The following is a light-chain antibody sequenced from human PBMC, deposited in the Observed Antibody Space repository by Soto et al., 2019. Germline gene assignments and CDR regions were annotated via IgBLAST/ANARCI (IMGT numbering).Light chain of an antibody. CDR2: GAS. Sequence: EIVMTQSPATLSVSPGERATLSCRASQSVSSNLAWYQQKPGQAPRLLIYGASTRVTGVPARFSGSGSGTEFTLTISSLQSEDFAVYYCQHYKNWPGYTFGQGTKLEIK. CDR1: QSVSSN. V-gene: IGKV3-15*01. J-gene: IGKJ2*01. CDR3: QHYKNWPGYT.